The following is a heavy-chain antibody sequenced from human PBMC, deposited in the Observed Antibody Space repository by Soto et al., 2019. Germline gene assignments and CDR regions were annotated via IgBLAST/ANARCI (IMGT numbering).Heavy chain of an antibody. V-gene: IGHV1-18*04. J-gene: IGHJ6*02. CDR1: GYTFTSYG. CDR2: ISAYNGNT. D-gene: IGHD3-3*01. CDR3: VRGRDITIFGVVIQGPYSNYYYYGMDV. Sequence: ASVKVSCKASGYTFTSYGISWVRQAPGQGLEWMGWISAYNGNTNYAQKLQGRVTMTTDTSTSTAYMELRSLRSDDTAVYYCVRGRDITIFGVVIQGPYSNYYYYGMDVWGQGTTVTVSS.